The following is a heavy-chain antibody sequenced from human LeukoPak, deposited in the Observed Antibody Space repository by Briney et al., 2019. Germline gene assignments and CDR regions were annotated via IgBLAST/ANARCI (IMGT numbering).Heavy chain of an antibody. CDR2: IYHSGST. CDR1: GGSISSGGYY. Sequence: SETLSLTCTVSGGSISSGGYYWSWIRQPPGKGLEWIGYIYHSGSTYYNPSLKSRVTISLDRSKNQFSLKLSSVTAEDTAVYYCARGGTVVLGYWGQGTLVTVSS. J-gene: IGHJ4*02. D-gene: IGHD3-10*01. CDR3: ARGGTVVLGY. V-gene: IGHV4-30-2*01.